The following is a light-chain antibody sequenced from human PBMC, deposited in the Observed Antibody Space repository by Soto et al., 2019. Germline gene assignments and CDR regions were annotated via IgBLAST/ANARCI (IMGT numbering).Light chain of an antibody. V-gene: IGKV2-28*01. J-gene: IGKJ2*01. Sequence: DLVMTQSPLSLPVTPGEPASISCRSSQSLLHSNGYNYLDLYLQKPGQSPQLLIYLGSNRAPGVPHRLSGSGSGTDYTLKISRVEAEDVGVYYCMQALQTPQYTFGQGTKLQIK. CDR1: QSLLHSNGYNY. CDR2: LGS. CDR3: MQALQTPQYT.